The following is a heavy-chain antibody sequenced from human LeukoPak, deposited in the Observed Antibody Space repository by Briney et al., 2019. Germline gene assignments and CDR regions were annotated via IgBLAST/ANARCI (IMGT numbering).Heavy chain of an antibody. V-gene: IGHV4-59*08. CDR2: IYYSGST. J-gene: IGHJ4*02. D-gene: IGHD2-8*01. Sequence: SETLSLTCTVSGGSISSYYWSWIRQPPGKGLEWIGYIYYSGSTNYNPSLKSRVTISVDTSKNQFSLELSSVTAADTAVYYCARHSRSGYCTNGVCYHFDYWGQGTLVTVSS. CDR3: ARHSRSGYCTNGVCYHFDY. CDR1: GGSISSYY.